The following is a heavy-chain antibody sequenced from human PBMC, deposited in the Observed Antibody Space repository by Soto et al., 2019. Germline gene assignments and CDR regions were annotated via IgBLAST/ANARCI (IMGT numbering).Heavy chain of an antibody. V-gene: IGHV1-69*01. J-gene: IGHJ4*02. D-gene: IGHD2-15*01. CDR1: GGTFSSYA. Sequence: QVQLVQSGAEVKKPGSSVKVSCKASGGTFSSYAISWVRQAPGQGLEWMGGIIPIFGTANYAQKFQGRVTITADESTSTAYMELSSLRSEDTAVYYCARDSCSGGSCYWGPPGLEGAYVHFDYWGQGTLVTVSS. CDR2: IIPIFGTA. CDR3: ARDSCSGGSCYWGPPGLEGAYVHFDY.